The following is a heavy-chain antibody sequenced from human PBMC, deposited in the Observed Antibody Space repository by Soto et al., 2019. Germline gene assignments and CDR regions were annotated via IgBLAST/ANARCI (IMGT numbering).Heavy chain of an antibody. J-gene: IGHJ4*02. CDR1: GYTFTNYG. D-gene: IGHD6-13*01. Sequence: QVQLVQSGAEVKKPGASVRVSCKASGYTFTNYGISWVRQAPGQGLERMGWISAYNGNTNYAQSPQGRVTMTTDTSTTTAHMELRSLKSDDTAVYSCARVSPSSTAAEPWGQGTLVTVS. V-gene: IGHV1-18*01. CDR3: ARVSPSSTAAEP. CDR2: ISAYNGNT.